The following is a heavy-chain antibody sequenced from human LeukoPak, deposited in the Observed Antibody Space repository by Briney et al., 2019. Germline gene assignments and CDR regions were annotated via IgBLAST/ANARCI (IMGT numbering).Heavy chain of an antibody. CDR3: ARGWVPAAMGY. J-gene: IGHJ4*02. D-gene: IGHD2-2*01. Sequence: SLRLSCAASGFTFDDYAMHWVRQAPGKGLEWVSGISWNSGSIGYADSVKGRFTISRDNAKNSLYLQMNSLRAEDTAVYYCARGWVPAAMGYWGQGTLVTVSS. CDR1: GFTFDDYA. V-gene: IGHV3-9*01. CDR2: ISWNSGSI.